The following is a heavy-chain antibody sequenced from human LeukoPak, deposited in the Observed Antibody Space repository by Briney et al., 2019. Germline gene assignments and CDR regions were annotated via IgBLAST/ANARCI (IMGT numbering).Heavy chain of an antibody. D-gene: IGHD3-22*01. Sequence: GGSLRLSCAASGFTFSTYNMNWVRQAPGKGLEWISYINADSSTIQYADSVRGRFTTSRDNAKNSLYLQMNSLRAEDTAVYYCVRDNSRGQSLGVIYWGQGSLVAVSS. CDR1: GFTFSTYN. CDR3: VRDNSRGQSLGVIY. J-gene: IGHJ4*02. V-gene: IGHV3-48*01. CDR2: INADSSTI.